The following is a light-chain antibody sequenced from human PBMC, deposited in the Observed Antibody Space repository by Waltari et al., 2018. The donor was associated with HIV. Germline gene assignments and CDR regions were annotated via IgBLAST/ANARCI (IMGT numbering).Light chain of an antibody. CDR1: QTTSSSY. CDR2: GAS. Sequence: EVVLTQSPGTLSLPPGDRATLSCRASQTTSSSYLAWYQQRRGLAPRPLIYGASTRATGTPDRFSGSGSGTDFTLTISSLEPEDSAVYYCQQYGTSPITFGQGTRLEIK. V-gene: IGKV3-20*01. J-gene: IGKJ5*01. CDR3: QQYGTSPIT.